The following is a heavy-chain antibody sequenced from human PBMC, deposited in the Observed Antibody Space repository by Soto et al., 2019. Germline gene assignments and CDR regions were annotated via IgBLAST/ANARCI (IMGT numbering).Heavy chain of an antibody. Sequence: QLQLQESGPGLVRPSQTLSLTCIVSGGSMNIDHYHWTWIGQAPGKGLEWIGYIHYSGSIHSNPSLPRPLTMSVDTSNNLFSLNLSSVTAADTAVYFCVREDDGGDRDYYGLDVWGQGTTVTVSS. J-gene: IGHJ6*02. V-gene: IGHV4-30-4*01. CDR1: GGSMNIDHYH. CDR3: VREDDGGDRDYYGLDV. D-gene: IGHD2-21*02. CDR2: IHYSGSI.